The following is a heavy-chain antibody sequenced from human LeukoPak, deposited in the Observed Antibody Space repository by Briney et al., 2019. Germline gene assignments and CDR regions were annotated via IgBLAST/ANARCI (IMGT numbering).Heavy chain of an antibody. J-gene: IGHJ4*02. D-gene: IGHD4-23*01. CDR2: IIPILGIA. CDR1: GGTFSSYA. CDR3: ARQHYGGNSVPWDY. Sequence: SVKVSCKASGGTFSSYAISWVRQAPGQGLEWMGRIIPILGIANYAQKFQGRVTITADKSTSTAYMELRSLRSDDTAVYYCARQHYGGNSVPWDYWGQGTLVTVSS. V-gene: IGHV1-69*04.